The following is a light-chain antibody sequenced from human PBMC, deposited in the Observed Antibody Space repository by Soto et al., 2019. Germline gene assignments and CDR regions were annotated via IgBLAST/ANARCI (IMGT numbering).Light chain of an antibody. V-gene: IGLV1-40*01. J-gene: IGLJ3*02. Sequence: QSVLTQPPSVSGAPGQRVTISCTGSSSNIGAGYDVHWYQHLPGTAPKLLIYGNTKRPSGIPDRFSGSKSGTSASLAITGLQAEDEADYYCQSYDTSLSAWVFGGGTKLTVL. CDR2: GNT. CDR3: QSYDTSLSAWV. CDR1: SSNIGAGYD.